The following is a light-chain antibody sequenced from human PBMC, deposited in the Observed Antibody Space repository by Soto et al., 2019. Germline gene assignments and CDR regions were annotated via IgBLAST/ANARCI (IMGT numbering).Light chain of an antibody. CDR1: PSIGVW. Sequence: DIQMTQSPSTLSASVGDRVTITCLASPSIGVWLAWYQQKPGTAPKLLIYKTSTLDSGVPLRFSGSGSGTEFTLTISSLQPDDFATYYCQQYINYFRTFGQGTKVEIK. V-gene: IGKV1-5*03. CDR3: QQYINYFRT. CDR2: KTS. J-gene: IGKJ1*01.